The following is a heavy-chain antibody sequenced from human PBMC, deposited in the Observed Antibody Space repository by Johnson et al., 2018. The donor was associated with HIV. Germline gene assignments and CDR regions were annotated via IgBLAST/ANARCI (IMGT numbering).Heavy chain of an antibody. J-gene: IGHJ3*02. V-gene: IGHV3-66*01. Sequence: VQPGGSLRLSCAASGFTVSSNYMSWVRQAPGKGLEWVSVIYSGGSTYYADSVKGRFTLSRDNSKNRLYLQMNSLRVEDTAVYYCARPDYDILTGAFDIWGQGTMVTVSS. D-gene: IGHD3-9*01. CDR2: IYSGGST. CDR1: GFTVSSNY. CDR3: ARPDYDILTGAFDI.